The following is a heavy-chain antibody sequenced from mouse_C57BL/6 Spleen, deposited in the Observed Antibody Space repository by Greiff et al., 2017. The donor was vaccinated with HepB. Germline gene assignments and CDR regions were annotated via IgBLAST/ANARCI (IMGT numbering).Heavy chain of an antibody. J-gene: IGHJ2*01. V-gene: IGHV6-3*01. CDR3: TGAVVASFDY. Sequence: EVQLVESGGGLVQPGGSMKLSCVASGFTFSYYWMNWVRQSPEKGLEWVAQIRLKSDNYATHFAESVKGRFTISRDDSKSSVYLQMNNLRAEDTGIYYCTGAVVASFDYWVQGTTLTVSS. D-gene: IGHD1-1*01. CDR2: IRLKSDNYAT. CDR1: GFTFSYYW.